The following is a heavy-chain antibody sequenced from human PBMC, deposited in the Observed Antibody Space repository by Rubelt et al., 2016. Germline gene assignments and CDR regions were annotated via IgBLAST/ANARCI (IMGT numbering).Heavy chain of an antibody. D-gene: IGHD6-19*01. J-gene: IGHJ3*02. V-gene: IGHV4-34*01. Sequence: QVQLQQWGAGLLKPSETLSLTCAVYGGSFSGYYWSWIRQPPGKGLEWIGEINHSGSPNYNPSLKGRVPISVDTSKNQFSRKLSSVTAADTAVYYCASGSSEWLMDAFDIWGQGTMVTVSS. CDR1: GGSFSGYY. CDR2: INHSGSP. CDR3: ASGSSEWLMDAFDI.